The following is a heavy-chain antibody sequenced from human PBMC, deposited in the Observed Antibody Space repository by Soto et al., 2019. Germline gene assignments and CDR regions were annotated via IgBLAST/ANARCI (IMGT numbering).Heavy chain of an antibody. CDR3: AIKSSSSLGFADY. CDR2: IYPGDSDT. Sequence: GESLKISCKGSWYSFTSYWIGWVRQMPGKGLEWMGIIYPGDSDTRYSPSFQGQVTISADKSISTAYLQWSSLKASDTAMYYCAIKSSSSLGFADYWGQGTLVTGSS. V-gene: IGHV5-51*01. D-gene: IGHD6-13*01. CDR1: WYSFTSYW. J-gene: IGHJ4*02.